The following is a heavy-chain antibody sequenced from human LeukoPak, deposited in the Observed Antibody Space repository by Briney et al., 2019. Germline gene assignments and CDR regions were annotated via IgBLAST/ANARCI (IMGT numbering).Heavy chain of an antibody. Sequence: SETLSLTCTVSGGSISSHYWSWIRQPPGKGLEWIGYIYYSGSTNYNPSLKSRVTISVDTSKNQFSLKLSSVTAADTAVYYCARYYDFWSGYYSGNYFNYWGQGTLVTVSS. CDR2: IYYSGST. V-gene: IGHV4-59*11. D-gene: IGHD3-3*01. CDR3: ARYYDFWSGYYSGNYFNY. CDR1: GGSISSHY. J-gene: IGHJ4*02.